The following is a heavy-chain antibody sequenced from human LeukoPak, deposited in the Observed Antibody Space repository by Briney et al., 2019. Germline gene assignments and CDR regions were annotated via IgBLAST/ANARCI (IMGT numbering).Heavy chain of an antibody. CDR1: GGSITSSHW. Sequence: PSETLSLTCAVSGGSITSSHWWSWACQPPGKGLEWIGEIYHGGTTNYNPSLRSRVTMSVDKSKNQFYLKVSSVTAADTAVYYCATYLYGGDYGSYYFDYWGQGTLVTVSP. V-gene: IGHV4-4*02. J-gene: IGHJ4*02. D-gene: IGHD4-23*01. CDR2: IYHGGTT. CDR3: ATYLYGGDYGSYYFDY.